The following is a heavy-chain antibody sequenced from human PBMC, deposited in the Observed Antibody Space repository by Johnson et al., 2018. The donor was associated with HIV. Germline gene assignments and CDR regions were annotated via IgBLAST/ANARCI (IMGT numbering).Heavy chain of an antibody. CDR1: GFTFSTNW. CDR2: IKSDESYT. V-gene: IGHV3-74*02. Sequence: VQLVESGGGVVQPGRPLRLSCVGSGFTFSTNWMHWVRQAPGKGLVWVSRIKSDESYTDYADSVKGRFTISRDNAKNKLYLQMNSLRAEDTAVYYCARGLQDSSGWYNAFDIWGQGTMVTVSS. CDR3: ARGLQDSSGWYNAFDI. D-gene: IGHD6-19*01. J-gene: IGHJ3*02.